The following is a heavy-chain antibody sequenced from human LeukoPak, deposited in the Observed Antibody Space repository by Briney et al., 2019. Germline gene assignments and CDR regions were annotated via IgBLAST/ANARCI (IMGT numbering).Heavy chain of an antibody. Sequence: PSGTLSLTCAVSGGSISSSNWWNWVRQPPGKGLEWIGRISSSGSTNYNPSLKSRVTVSVDTSKNQFSLKLSSVTAADTAVYFCARGPYSYDSSGAFDIWGQGTMVTVSS. D-gene: IGHD3-22*01. CDR3: ARGPYSYDSSGAFDI. J-gene: IGHJ3*02. CDR1: GGSISSSNW. CDR2: ISSSGST. V-gene: IGHV4-4*02.